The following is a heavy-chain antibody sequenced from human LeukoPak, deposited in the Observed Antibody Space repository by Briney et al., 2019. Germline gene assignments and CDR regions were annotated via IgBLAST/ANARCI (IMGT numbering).Heavy chain of an antibody. CDR3: ARGHIMGATRTFDP. J-gene: IGHJ5*02. V-gene: IGHV4-59*01. Sequence: PSETLSLTCTVSGGSISSYYWSWIRQPPGKGLGWIGYIYYTGSTNYNPSLKSRVTISVDTSKNQFSLKLSSVTAADTAVYYCARGHIMGATRTFDPWGQGTLVTVSS. D-gene: IGHD1-26*01. CDR2: IYYTGST. CDR1: GGSISSYY.